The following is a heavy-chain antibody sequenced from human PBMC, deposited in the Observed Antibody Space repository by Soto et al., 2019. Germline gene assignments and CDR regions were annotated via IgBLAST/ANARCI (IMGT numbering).Heavy chain of an antibody. CDR1: GYTFTSYG. J-gene: IGHJ6*02. D-gene: IGHD3-3*01. CDR2: ISAYNGNT. V-gene: IGHV1-18*04. CDR3: ARVPRPAYYDFWSGLYGRGDYYGMDV. Sequence: QVQLVQSGAEVKKPGASVKVSCKASGYTFTSYGISWVRQAPGQGLEWMGWISAYNGNTIYAQKLQGRVTMTTDTSTSTAYMELRSRRSDDTAVYYCARVPRPAYYDFWSGLYGRGDYYGMDVWGQGTTVTVSS.